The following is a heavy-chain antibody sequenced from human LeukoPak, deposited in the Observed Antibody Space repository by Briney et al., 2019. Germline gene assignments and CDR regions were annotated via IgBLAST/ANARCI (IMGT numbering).Heavy chain of an antibody. V-gene: IGHV4-4*02. Sequence: PSETLSLTCAVSGGSISSSNWWSWVRQPPGKGLEWIGEIYHSGSTNYNPSLKSRVTISVDKSKNQFSLRLSSVTAADTAVYYCARKYYYGSGSYYNVYYWGQGTLVTVSS. CDR2: IYHSGST. D-gene: IGHD3-10*01. CDR3: ARKYYYGSGSYYNVYY. CDR1: GGSISSSNW. J-gene: IGHJ4*02.